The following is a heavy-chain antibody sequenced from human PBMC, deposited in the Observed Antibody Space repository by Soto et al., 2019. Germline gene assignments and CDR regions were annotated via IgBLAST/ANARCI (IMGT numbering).Heavy chain of an antibody. CDR1: GGSISSYY. CDR3: SRRKAEEYCSPTSSCLLVFDI. CDR2: IYYSGTT. D-gene: IGHD2-2*01. Sequence: PSETLSLTCTVSGGSISSYYWSWIRQPPGKGLEWIWYIYYSGTTKYNPSLKSRVTISVDTSKNQFSLRLSSVTAADTAVYYCSRRKAEEYCSPTSSCLLVFDIWGQGTMVTVSS. V-gene: IGHV4-59*08. J-gene: IGHJ3*02.